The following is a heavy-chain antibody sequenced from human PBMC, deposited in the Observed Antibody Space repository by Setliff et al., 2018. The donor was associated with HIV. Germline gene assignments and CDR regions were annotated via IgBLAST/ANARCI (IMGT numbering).Heavy chain of an antibody. Sequence: PSETLSLTCTVSGGSISSSSHYWGWIRQPPGKGLEWIGSIYYSGGTYYNTSLKSRVTISVDTSKNQFSLKLSSVSAADTAVYYCARSRTSSGYYGVTGYGMDVWGQGTTVTVSS. CDR2: IYYSGGT. CDR3: ARSRTSSGYYGVTGYGMDV. V-gene: IGHV4-39*07. J-gene: IGHJ6*02. D-gene: IGHD3-22*01. CDR1: GGSISSSSHY.